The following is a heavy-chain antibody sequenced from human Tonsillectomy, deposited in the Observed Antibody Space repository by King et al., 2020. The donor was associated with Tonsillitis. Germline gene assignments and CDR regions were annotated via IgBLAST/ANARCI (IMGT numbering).Heavy chain of an antibody. Sequence: VQLVESGAEVKKPGESLKISCKGSGYSFTNYWIGWVRQMPGKGLEWMGIIFPGDSDTRYSPSFQGQVIISADKSISTAFLQWSSLKASDTAMYYCARALAYYYDSTGVMRWGYWGQGTLVTVSS. CDR3: ARALAYYYDSTGVMRWGY. CDR1: GYSFTNYW. J-gene: IGHJ4*02. CDR2: IFPGDSDT. V-gene: IGHV5-51*03. D-gene: IGHD3-22*01.